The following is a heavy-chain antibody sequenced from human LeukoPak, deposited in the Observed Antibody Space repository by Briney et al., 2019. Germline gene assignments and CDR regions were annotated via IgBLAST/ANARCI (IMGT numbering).Heavy chain of an antibody. CDR3: ARSGAIAAAGTWLLGRSNWFDP. Sequence: SETLSLTCTVSGGSISSSSYYWSWIRQPPGKGLEWIGEINHSGSTNYNPSLKSRVTISVDTSKNQFPLKLSSVTAADTAVYYCARSGAIAAAGTWLLGRSNWFDPWGQGTLVTVSS. D-gene: IGHD6-13*01. V-gene: IGHV4-39*06. CDR1: GGSISSSSYY. J-gene: IGHJ5*02. CDR2: INHSGST.